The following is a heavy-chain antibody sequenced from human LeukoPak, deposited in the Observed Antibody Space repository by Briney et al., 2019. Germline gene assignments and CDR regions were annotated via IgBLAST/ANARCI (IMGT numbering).Heavy chain of an antibody. J-gene: IGHJ4*02. Sequence: GRSLRLSCAASGFTFDDYATHWVRQAPGKGLEWVSGISWNSGSIGYADSVKGRFTIPRDNAKNSLYLQMNSLRAEDRALYYCAKGPIYGSAPFDYWGQGTLVTVSS. CDR1: GFTFDDYA. D-gene: IGHD3-10*01. CDR2: ISWNSGSI. V-gene: IGHV3-9*01. CDR3: AKGPIYGSAPFDY.